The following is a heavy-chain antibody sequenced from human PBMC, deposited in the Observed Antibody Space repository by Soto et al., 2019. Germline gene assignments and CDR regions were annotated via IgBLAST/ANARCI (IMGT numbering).Heavy chain of an antibody. J-gene: IGHJ3*02. Sequence: GGSLRLSCAASGFTVSNIYMSWVRQAPGKGLEWVSVIYSGGSTYYADSVKGRFTISRDNSKNTLYLQMNSLRAEDTAVYYCAREPLVAAGAFDIWGQGTMVPVSS. CDR2: IYSGGST. V-gene: IGHV3-53*01. D-gene: IGHD5-12*01. CDR1: GFTVSNIY. CDR3: AREPLVAAGAFDI.